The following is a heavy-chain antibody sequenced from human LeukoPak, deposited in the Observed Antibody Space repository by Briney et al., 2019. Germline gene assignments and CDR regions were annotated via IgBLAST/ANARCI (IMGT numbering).Heavy chain of an antibody. CDR3: TSPTPLYCSGGSCYNHAHY. CDR2: IRSKANSYAT. CDR1: GFTFSGSA. Sequence: PGGSLRLSCAASGFTFSGSAMHWVRQASGKGLECVGRIRSKANSYATAYAASVKGRFTISRDDSKNTAYLQMNSLKTEDTAVYYCTSPTPLYCSGGSCYNHAHYWGQGTLVTVSS. D-gene: IGHD2-15*01. J-gene: IGHJ4*02. V-gene: IGHV3-73*01.